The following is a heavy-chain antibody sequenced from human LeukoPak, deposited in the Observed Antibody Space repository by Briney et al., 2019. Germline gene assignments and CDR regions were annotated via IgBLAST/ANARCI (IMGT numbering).Heavy chain of an antibody. CDR1: GYTFTSYG. CDR2: INPSGGST. CDR3: ARGLPYYYDSSGYPDAFDI. J-gene: IGHJ3*02. D-gene: IGHD3-22*01. V-gene: IGHV1-46*01. Sequence: ASVKVSCKASGYTFTSYGISWVRQAPGQGLEWMGIINPSGGSTSYAQKFQGRVTMTRDTSTSTVYMELSSLRSEDTAVYYCARGLPYYYDSSGYPDAFDIWGQGTMVTVSS.